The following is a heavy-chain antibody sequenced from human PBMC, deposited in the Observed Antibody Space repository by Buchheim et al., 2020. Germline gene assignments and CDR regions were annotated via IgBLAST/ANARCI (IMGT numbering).Heavy chain of an antibody. Sequence: QVQLQESGPGLVKPSETLSLTCTVSGGSISSYYWSWIRQPPGKGLEWIGYIYYSGSTNYNPSLKSRVTISVDTSNNQSSLKLNSVTAADTAVYYCATGTVQLERLMNYYYGMDVWGQGTT. D-gene: IGHD1-1*01. J-gene: IGHJ6*02. CDR3: ATGTVQLERLMNYYYGMDV. CDR1: GGSISSYY. V-gene: IGHV4-59*01. CDR2: IYYSGST.